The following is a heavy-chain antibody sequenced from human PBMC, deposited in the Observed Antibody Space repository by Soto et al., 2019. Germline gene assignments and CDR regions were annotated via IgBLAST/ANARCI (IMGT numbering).Heavy chain of an antibody. J-gene: IGHJ4*02. CDR1: GFTFSSYA. CDR2: IDGSGGDI. D-gene: IGHD3-22*01. Sequence: PVDSLRLSFRTSGFTFSSYALGWFRQAPGTWLEWVSVIDGSGGDISLADSVKGRFTISRDNSKSTLFLHMSRLRAEDTGRYYCAKEVVAAVYVETSPFDLWGQGT. V-gene: IGHV3-23*01. CDR3: AKEVVAAVYVETSPFDL.